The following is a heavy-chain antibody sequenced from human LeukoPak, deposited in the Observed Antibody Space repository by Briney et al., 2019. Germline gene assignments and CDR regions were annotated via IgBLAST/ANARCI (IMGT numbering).Heavy chain of an antibody. V-gene: IGHV1-2*02. D-gene: IGHD2-15*01. CDR1: GYSFTANY. CDR3: ARDVEPYCNFGSCYDY. Sequence: ASVKVSCKASGYSFTANYIHWVRQAPGQGLEWMGWISPHSGDVRSAQKFQGRVTMTSDTSITTAYMQLSSLTSDDTAVYYCARDVEPYCNFGSCYDYWGQGTQVTVSS. CDR2: ISPHSGDV. J-gene: IGHJ4*02.